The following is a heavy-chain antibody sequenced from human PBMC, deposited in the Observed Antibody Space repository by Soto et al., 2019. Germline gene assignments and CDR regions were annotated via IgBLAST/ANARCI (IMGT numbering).Heavy chain of an antibody. V-gene: IGHV1-18*01. CDR3: ARDGARVLTGYYNVYYFDY. Sequence: QVPLVQSGAEVKKPGASVKVSCKASGYTFTSYGISWVRQAPGQGLEWMGWISAYNGNTNYAQKLQGRVTMTTDTSTSTAYMELRSLRSDDTAVYYCARDGARVLTGYYNVYYFDYWGQGTLVTVSS. D-gene: IGHD3-9*01. CDR1: GYTFTSYG. CDR2: ISAYNGNT. J-gene: IGHJ4*02.